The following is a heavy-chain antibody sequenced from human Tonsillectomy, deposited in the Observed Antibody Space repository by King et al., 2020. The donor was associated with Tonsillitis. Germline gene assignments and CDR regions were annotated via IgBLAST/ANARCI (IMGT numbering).Heavy chain of an antibody. V-gene: IGHV4-38-2*02. CDR1: GYSISSGHY. Sequence: MQLQESGPGLVKPSETLSLTCGVSGYSISSGHYWGWIRQPPGKGLEWIGSIHHSGTTYYNPSVKSRVTISVDTSKNQFSLRLSSVTSADTAVYFCARDGGGAYSGYATGVSNYWGQGTLVTVSS. D-gene: IGHD5-12*01. J-gene: IGHJ4*02. CDR2: IHHSGTT. CDR3: ARDGGGAYSGYATGVSNY.